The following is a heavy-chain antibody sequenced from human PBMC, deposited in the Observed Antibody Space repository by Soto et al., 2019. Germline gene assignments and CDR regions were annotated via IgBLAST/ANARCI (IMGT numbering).Heavy chain of an antibody. V-gene: IGHV1-18*04. CDR2: ISAYNGNT. Sequence: ASVTVSCTASGSTFTSYGISWVRQAPGQGLEWMGWISAYNGNTNYAQKFQGRVTMTRNTSISTAYMELSSLRSEDTAVYYCARERGYCSGGSCYLTHYWFDPWGQGTLVTVSS. CDR3: ARERGYCSGGSCYLTHYWFDP. J-gene: IGHJ5*02. D-gene: IGHD2-15*01. CDR1: GSTFTSYG.